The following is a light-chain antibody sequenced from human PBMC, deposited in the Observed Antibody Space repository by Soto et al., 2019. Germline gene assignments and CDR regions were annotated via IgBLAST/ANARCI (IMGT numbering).Light chain of an antibody. Sequence: QSALTQPASVSVSPGQSITISCTGTSSDVGGYNYVSWYQQHPGKAPKLMIYEVSNRPSGVSNRFSGSKSGNTASLTISGLQAEDEADYYCSSYTSSSTPDNYVFGTGTKVTVL. CDR1: SSDVGGYNY. V-gene: IGLV2-14*01. J-gene: IGLJ1*01. CDR3: SSYTSSSTPDNYV. CDR2: EVS.